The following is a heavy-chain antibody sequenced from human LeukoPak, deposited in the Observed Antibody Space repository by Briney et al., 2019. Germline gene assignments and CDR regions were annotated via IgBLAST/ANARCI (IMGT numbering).Heavy chain of an antibody. V-gene: IGHV3-21*01. Sequence: GGSLRLSCAASGFTFSSYSMNWVRQAPGKGLEWVSSISSSSSYIYYADSVKGRFTISRDNATNSLYLQMNSLRAEDTAVYYCAREQVSSSSTIAYWGQGTLVTVSS. CDR3: AREQVSSSSTIAY. D-gene: IGHD6-6*01. CDR2: ISSSSSYI. J-gene: IGHJ4*02. CDR1: GFTFSSYS.